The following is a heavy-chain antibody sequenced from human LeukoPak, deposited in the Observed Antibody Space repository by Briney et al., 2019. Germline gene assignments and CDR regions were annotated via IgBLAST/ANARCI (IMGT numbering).Heavy chain of an antibody. Sequence: PSETLSLTCAVYGGSFSGYYWSWIRQPPGKGLEWIGEINHSGSTNYNPSLKSRVTISDTSKNQFSLKLSSVTAADTAVYYCARHAPSGGFDYWGQGTLVTVSS. V-gene: IGHV4-34*01. CDR1: GGSFSGYY. CDR3: ARHAPSGGFDY. J-gene: IGHJ4*02. CDR2: INHSGST. D-gene: IGHD2-15*01.